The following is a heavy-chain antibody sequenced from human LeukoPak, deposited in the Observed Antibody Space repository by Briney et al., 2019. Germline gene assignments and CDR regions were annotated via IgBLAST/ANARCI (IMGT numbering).Heavy chain of an antibody. Sequence: GASLRLSCTASGYIFTNYVITWVRQAPGKGLEWMGWMSGYNGNTMYAQTVQGRVTMTTDTSTSTVYMGLESLRVEDTAVYYCASGAYGGNPDYWGQGTLVTVSS. V-gene: IGHV1-18*01. CDR2: MSGYNGNT. D-gene: IGHD4-23*01. CDR1: GYIFTNYV. J-gene: IGHJ4*02. CDR3: ASGAYGGNPDY.